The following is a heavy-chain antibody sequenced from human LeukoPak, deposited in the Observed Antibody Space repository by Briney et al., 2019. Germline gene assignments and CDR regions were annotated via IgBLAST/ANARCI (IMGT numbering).Heavy chain of an antibody. D-gene: IGHD1-26*01. CDR2: TYSGGST. V-gene: IGHV3-66*01. Sequence: QAGGSLRLSCAASGFTVSSTYMSWVRQAPGKGLEWVSVTYSGGSTYYADSVKGRCTISRDNSKNTLYLQMNSLRGEDTAVYYCASGIRAFDNWGQGTLVTVSA. J-gene: IGHJ4*02. CDR1: GFTVSSTY. CDR3: ASGIRAFDN.